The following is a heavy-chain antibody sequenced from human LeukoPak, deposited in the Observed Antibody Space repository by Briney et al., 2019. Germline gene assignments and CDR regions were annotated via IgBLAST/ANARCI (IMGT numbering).Heavy chain of an antibody. CDR1: GFTFSSYA. D-gene: IGHD5-18*01. Sequence: GGSLRLSCAASGFTFSSYAMNWVRHVPGGGLEWVSGINWNGRITEYADSVKDRFTISRQNTKNSLYLYMNNLGGEDTALYFCARGSVQLWLRDTYYYMDVWGKGTTVTVSS. J-gene: IGHJ6*03. CDR3: ARGSVQLWLRDTYYYMDV. V-gene: IGHV3-20*04. CDR2: INWNGRIT.